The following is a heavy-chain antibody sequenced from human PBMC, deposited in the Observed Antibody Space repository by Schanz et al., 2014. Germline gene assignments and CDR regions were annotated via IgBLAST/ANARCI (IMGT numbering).Heavy chain of an antibody. V-gene: IGHV3-23*04. CDR1: GFTFSSYA. D-gene: IGHD3-10*01. Sequence: EVQLVESGGGLIQPGGSLRLSCAASGFTFSSYAMTWVRQAPGMGLEWVSAISGSGGSTYYADSVKGRFTISRDNAKNTLYLQMNSLRAEDTAVYYCARPALWFGDNCFDPWGQGTLVTVSS. CDR3: ARPALWFGDNCFDP. J-gene: IGHJ5*02. CDR2: ISGSGGST.